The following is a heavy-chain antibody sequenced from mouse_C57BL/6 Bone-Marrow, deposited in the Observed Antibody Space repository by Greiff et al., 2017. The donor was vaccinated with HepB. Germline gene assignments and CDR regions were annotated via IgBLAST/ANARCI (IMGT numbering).Heavy chain of an antibody. CDR3: ARQEGNYAWFAY. CDR1: GFTFSDYY. CDR2: ISNGGGST. V-gene: IGHV5-12*01. D-gene: IGHD2-1*01. Sequence: EVQGVESGGGLVQPGGSLKLSCAASGFTFSDYYMYWVRQTPEKRLEWVAYISNGGGSTYYPDTVKGRFTISRDNAKNTLYLQMSRLKSEDTAMYYCARQEGNYAWFAYWGQGTLVTVSA. J-gene: IGHJ3*01.